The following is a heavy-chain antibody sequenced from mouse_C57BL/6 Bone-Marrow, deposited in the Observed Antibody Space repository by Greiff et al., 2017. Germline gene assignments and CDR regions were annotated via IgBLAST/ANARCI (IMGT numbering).Heavy chain of an antibody. CDR3: ARQGWLRREFAY. CDR2: IYPGSGST. CDR1: GYTFTSYW. J-gene: IGHJ3*01. D-gene: IGHD2-2*01. V-gene: IGHV1-55*01. Sequence: QVQLQQPGAELVKPGASVKMSCKASGYTFTSYWITWLKQRPGQGLEWIGDIYPGSGSTNYNEKFKSKATLTVDTSSSTAYMQLSSLTSEDSAVYYCARQGWLRREFAYWGQGTLVTVSA.